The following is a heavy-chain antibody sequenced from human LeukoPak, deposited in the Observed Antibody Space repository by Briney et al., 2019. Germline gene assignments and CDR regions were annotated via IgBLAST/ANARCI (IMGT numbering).Heavy chain of an antibody. CDR1: GFTFDDYA. D-gene: IGHD6-13*01. Sequence: GGSLRLSCAASGFTFDDYAMHWVRQAPGKGLEWVSGISWNSGSIGYADSEKGRFTISRDNAKNSLYLQMNSLRAEDTALYYCAKSGIAAAGRYFDYWGQGTLVTVSS. J-gene: IGHJ4*02. V-gene: IGHV3-9*01. CDR3: AKSGIAAAGRYFDY. CDR2: ISWNSGSI.